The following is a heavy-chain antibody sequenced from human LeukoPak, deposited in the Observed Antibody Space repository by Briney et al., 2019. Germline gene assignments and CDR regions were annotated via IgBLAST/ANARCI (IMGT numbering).Heavy chain of an antibody. J-gene: IGHJ4*02. CDR3: ARTSRDYGDYYFDY. CDR1: GYSISSGYY. Sequence: PSETLSLTCTVSGYSISSGYYWGWIRQPPGKGLEWIGSIYHSGSTYYNPSLKSRVAISVDTSKNQFSLKLSSVTAADTAVYYCARTSRDYGDYYFDYWGQGTLVTVSS. CDR2: IYHSGST. V-gene: IGHV4-38-2*02. D-gene: IGHD4-17*01.